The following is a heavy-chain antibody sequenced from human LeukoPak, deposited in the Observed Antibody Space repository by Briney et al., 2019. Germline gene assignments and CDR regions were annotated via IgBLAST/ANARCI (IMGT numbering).Heavy chain of an antibody. CDR3: AKGPNSSGWAN. CDR2: INGSGGST. D-gene: IGHD6-19*01. V-gene: IGHV3-23*01. Sequence: GGSLRLSCVVSRFTFSNYAMSWVRQAPGKGLEWVSAINGSGGSTFYADSVKGRFTISRDNSKNTLYLQMNSLRAEDTAVYYCAKGPNSSGWANWGQGTLVTVSS. J-gene: IGHJ4*02. CDR1: RFTFSNYA.